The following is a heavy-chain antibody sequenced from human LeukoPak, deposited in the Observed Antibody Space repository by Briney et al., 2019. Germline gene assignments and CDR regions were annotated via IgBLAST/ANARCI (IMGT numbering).Heavy chain of an antibody. J-gene: IGHJ4*02. D-gene: IGHD1-26*01. CDR1: GFTFSDYW. CDR3: AKVGAWELQRVFEN. Sequence: GGSLRLSCVASGFTFSDYWRTWVRQVPGKGLEWVANVGRDGSEKNYVDSVKGRFTISRDNAKKSLYLEMNSLRVEDTALYYCAKVGAWELQRVFENWGQGTLVTVSS. V-gene: IGHV3-7*01. CDR2: VGRDGSEK.